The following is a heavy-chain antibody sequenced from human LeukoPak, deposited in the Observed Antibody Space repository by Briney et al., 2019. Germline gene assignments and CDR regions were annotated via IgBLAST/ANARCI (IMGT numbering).Heavy chain of an antibody. D-gene: IGHD3-22*01. CDR1: GGSFSGYY. V-gene: IGHV4-34*01. Sequence: PSETLSLTCAVYGGSFSGYYWSWVRQPPGKGLEWIGEINHSGSTNYNPSLKSRVTISVDTSKNQFSLKLSSVTAADTAVYYCARDYSDSSGYSPFQHWGQGNLVTVSS. CDR2: INHSGST. CDR3: ARDYSDSSGYSPFQH. J-gene: IGHJ1*01.